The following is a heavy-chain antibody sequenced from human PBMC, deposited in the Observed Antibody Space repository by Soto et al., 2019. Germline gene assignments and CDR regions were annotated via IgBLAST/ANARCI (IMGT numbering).Heavy chain of an antibody. Sequence: SETLSLTCTVSGSSSIAYYWSWMRQSPGKGLEWMGYFSHTGGTNYNPSLNSRLTLSANTSKKQLSLRLKSTTAADTAVYYCARGTDWDRGVFDYWGQGTPVTVSS. D-gene: IGHD1-26*01. J-gene: IGHJ4*02. V-gene: IGHV4-59*13. CDR3: ARGTDWDRGVFDY. CDR1: GSSSIAYY. CDR2: FSHTGGT.